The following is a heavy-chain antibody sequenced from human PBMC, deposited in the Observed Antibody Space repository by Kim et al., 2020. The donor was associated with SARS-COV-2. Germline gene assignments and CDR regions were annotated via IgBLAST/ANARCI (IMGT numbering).Heavy chain of an antibody. Sequence: GGSLRLSCAASGFTFSSYWMHWVRQAPGEGLVWVSRINSDGSSTSYADSVKGRFTISRDNAKNTLYLQMNSLRAEDTAVYYCARKSTPGYYYDSSGYYNYWGQGTLVTVSS. CDR1: GFTFSSYW. CDR3: ARKSTPGYYYDSSGYYNY. CDR2: INSDGSST. D-gene: IGHD3-22*01. V-gene: IGHV3-74*01. J-gene: IGHJ4*02.